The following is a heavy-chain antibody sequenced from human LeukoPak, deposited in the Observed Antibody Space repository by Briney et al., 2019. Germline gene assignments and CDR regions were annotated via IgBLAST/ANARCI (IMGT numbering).Heavy chain of an antibody. D-gene: IGHD3-10*01. CDR2: VYYSGST. CDR1: GGSISSGDYY. J-gene: IGHJ4*02. Sequence: PSETLSLTCTVSGGSISSGDYYWSWIRQPPGKGLEWIGYVYYSGSTYYNPSLKSRVTISVDTSKNQFSLKLSPVTAADTAVYYCARARGGGVLDYWGQGTLVTVSS. V-gene: IGHV4-30-4*01. CDR3: ARARGGGVLDY.